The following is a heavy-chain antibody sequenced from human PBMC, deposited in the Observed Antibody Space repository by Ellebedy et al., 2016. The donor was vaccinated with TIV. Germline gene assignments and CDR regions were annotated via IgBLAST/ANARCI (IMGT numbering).Heavy chain of an antibody. CDR3: AKVGILRYFDWAGDYYHMDV. J-gene: IGHJ6*03. D-gene: IGHD3-9*01. Sequence: GGSLRLSXVASGFTFSSYAMHWVRQAPGKGLEWVAATSFDEGDKYYADSVRGRFTISKDNDKNTLSLQMNSLRPEDTAVYYCAKVGILRYFDWAGDYYHMDVWGKGTTVTVS. V-gene: IGHV3-30*18. CDR2: TSFDEGDK. CDR1: GFTFSSYA.